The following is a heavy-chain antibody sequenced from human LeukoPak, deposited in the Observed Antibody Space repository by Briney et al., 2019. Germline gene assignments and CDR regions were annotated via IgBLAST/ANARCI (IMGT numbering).Heavy chain of an antibody. V-gene: IGHV1-8*01. CDR3: ARHTGSGSYYNRFINWFDP. CDR1: GYTFTSYD. D-gene: IGHD3-10*01. Sequence: ASVKVSCKASGYTFTSYDINWVRQATGQGLEWMGWMNPNSGNTGYAQKFQGRVTMTRNTSISTAYMELSSLRSDDTAVYYCARHTGSGSYYNRFINWFDPWGQGTLVTVSS. CDR2: MNPNSGNT. J-gene: IGHJ5*02.